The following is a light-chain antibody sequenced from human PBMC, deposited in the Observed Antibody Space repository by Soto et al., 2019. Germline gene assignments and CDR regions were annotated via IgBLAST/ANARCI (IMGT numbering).Light chain of an antibody. CDR1: QSISNY. CDR3: QQRSNWPT. CDR2: AAS. V-gene: IGKV3-11*01. J-gene: IGKJ5*01. Sequence: EIVLTQSPATLSLSPGERASLSCRASQSISNYLAWYQQKPGQAPRLLIYAASIRTTGIPARFSGSGSGTDFTLTISSLEPEDFAVYYCQQRSNWPTFGQGTRLEIK.